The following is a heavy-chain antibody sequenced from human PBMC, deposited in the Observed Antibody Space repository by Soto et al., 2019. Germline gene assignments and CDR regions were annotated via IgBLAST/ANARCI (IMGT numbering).Heavy chain of an antibody. Sequence: SETLSLTCVVSGGSVSSTNWWTWVRQTPGKGLEWIGEIYHTGSTKYNPSLKNRVTISLDKPNNQFSLNLKSVTAADTAVYYCATLPPRIVVVVLPIPSWGQGTLVTVSS. J-gene: IGHJ4*02. V-gene: IGHV4-4*02. CDR3: ATLPPRIVVVVLPIPS. CDR2: IYHTGST. D-gene: IGHD2-15*01. CDR1: GGSVSSTNW.